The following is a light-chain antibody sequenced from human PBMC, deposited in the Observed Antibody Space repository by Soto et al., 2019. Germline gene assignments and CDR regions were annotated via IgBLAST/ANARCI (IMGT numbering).Light chain of an antibody. V-gene: IGKV3-20*01. J-gene: IGKJ1*01. CDR1: QSVSSSY. CDR2: GAS. CDR3: QQYGSSPRT. Sequence: EIVFTQSPGTLPLSPGERATLSCRASQSVSSSYLAWYQQKPGQAPRLLIYGASSRATGIPDRFSGSGSGTDFTLTISRLEPEDFAVYYCQQYGSSPRTFGQGTKVDIK.